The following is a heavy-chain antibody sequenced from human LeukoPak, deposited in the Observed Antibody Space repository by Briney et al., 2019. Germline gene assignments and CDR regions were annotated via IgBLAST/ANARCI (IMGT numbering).Heavy chain of an antibody. J-gene: IGHJ4*02. Sequence: SQTLSLTCVISGDSVSSNNAAWNWIRQSPSRGLEWLGKTYYRSKWYDDYAVSVKSRITINPDTSKNQFTLKMNSVTPEDTAVYYCARESTLNPDSGFFDSWGQGTLVTVSS. CDR1: GDSVSSNNAA. CDR2: TYYRSKWYD. D-gene: IGHD5-12*01. V-gene: IGHV6-1*01. CDR3: ARESTLNPDSGFFDS.